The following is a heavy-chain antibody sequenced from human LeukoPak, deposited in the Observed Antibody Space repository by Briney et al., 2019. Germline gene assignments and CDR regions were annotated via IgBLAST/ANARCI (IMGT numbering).Heavy chain of an antibody. CDR3: ARSTGRNWYYFDY. CDR1: GFTVSSSY. J-gene: IGHJ4*02. D-gene: IGHD1-1*01. CDR2: ISSSSSYI. Sequence: GGSLRLSCAASGFTVSSSYMSWVRQAPGKGLEWVSSISSSSSYIYYADSVKGRFTISRDNAKNSLYLQMNSLRAEDTAVYYCARSTGRNWYYFDYWGQGTLVTVSS. V-gene: IGHV3-21*01.